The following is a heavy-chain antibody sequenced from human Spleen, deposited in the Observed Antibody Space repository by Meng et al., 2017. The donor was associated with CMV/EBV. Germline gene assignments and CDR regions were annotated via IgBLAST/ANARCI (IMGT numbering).Heavy chain of an antibody. J-gene: IGHJ4*02. CDR3: AKGGGSSETYYIDY. V-gene: IGHV3-43*01. CDR2: ISWDGGTT. CDR1: GFTFDDYT. D-gene: IGHD3-10*01. Sequence: GESLKISCAASGFTFDDYTMHWVRQAPGKGLEWVSLISWDGGTTYYADSVKGRFTISRDNSKNSLYLQMNSLRTEDTALYYCAKGGGSSETYYIDYWGQGTLVTVSS.